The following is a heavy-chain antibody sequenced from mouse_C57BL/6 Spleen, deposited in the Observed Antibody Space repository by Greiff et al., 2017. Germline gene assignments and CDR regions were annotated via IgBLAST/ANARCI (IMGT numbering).Heavy chain of an antibody. CDR2: IRNKANGYTT. D-gene: IGHD2-5*01. Sequence: EVMLVESGGGLVQPGGSLSLSCAASGFTFTDYYMSWVRQPPGTALEWLGFIRNKANGYTTEYSASVKGRFTISRDNSQSILYLQMNALRAEDSATYYCARLYSNYGSTTFAYWGQGTLVTVSA. CDR3: ARLYSNYGSTTFAY. V-gene: IGHV7-3*01. CDR1: GFTFTDYY. J-gene: IGHJ3*01.